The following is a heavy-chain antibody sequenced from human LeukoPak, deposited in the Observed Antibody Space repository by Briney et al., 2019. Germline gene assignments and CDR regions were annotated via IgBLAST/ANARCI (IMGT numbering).Heavy chain of an antibody. D-gene: IGHD6-6*01. J-gene: IGHJ4*02. V-gene: IGHV4-34*01. Sequence: SETLSLTCAVSGGSFSGYYWSWIRQPPGKGLEWIGEINHSGSTNYNPSLKSRVTISIDTSKNQFSLKLTSVTAADTAVYYCARTPLVRDYFDYWGQGTLVTVSS. CDR3: ARTPLVRDYFDY. CDR2: INHSGST. CDR1: GGSFSGYY.